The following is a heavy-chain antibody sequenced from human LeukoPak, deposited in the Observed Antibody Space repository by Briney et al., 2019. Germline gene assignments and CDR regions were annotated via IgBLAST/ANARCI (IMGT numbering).Heavy chain of an antibody. D-gene: IGHD2-15*01. CDR2: IFYSGTT. CDR3: ARGGGYYFDH. V-gene: IGHV4-4*02. Sequence: PSETLSLTCDVSGGSISSNNWWNWVRQPPGKGLEWIGEIFYSGTTNYSPSLTGRVTISVDKSNNQFSLRLSSVTAADSAVYYCARGGGYYFDHWGQGTLVTVSS. CDR1: GGSISSNNW. J-gene: IGHJ4*02.